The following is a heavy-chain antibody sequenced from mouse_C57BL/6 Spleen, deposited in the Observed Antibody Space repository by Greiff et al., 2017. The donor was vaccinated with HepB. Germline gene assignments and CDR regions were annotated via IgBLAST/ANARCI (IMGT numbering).Heavy chain of an antibody. D-gene: IGHD4-1*01. Sequence: EVKLVESGPGLVKPSQSLSLTCSVTGYSITSGYYWNWIRQFPGNKLEWMGYISYDGSNNYNPSLKNRISITRDTSKNQFFLKLNAVTTEDTATYYCAFRGWDDAMDYWGQGTSVTVSS. J-gene: IGHJ4*01. CDR1: GYSITSGYY. CDR2: ISYDGSN. V-gene: IGHV3-6*01. CDR3: AFRGWDDAMDY.